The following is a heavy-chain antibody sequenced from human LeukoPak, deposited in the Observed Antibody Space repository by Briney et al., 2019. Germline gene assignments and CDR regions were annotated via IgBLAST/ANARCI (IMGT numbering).Heavy chain of an antibody. V-gene: IGHV1-2*02. CDR2: INPNSGDT. CDR1: GYTFTGYY. J-gene: IGHJ4*02. D-gene: IGHD3-22*01. Sequence: ASVKVSCKASGYTFTGYYMHWVRQAPGQGLEWMRCINPNSGDTNYAQKFQGRVTMTRDTSIRTAYMELSRLGSDDTAVYYCARGPNFGDSTGYFYYWGQGTLVTVSS. CDR3: ARGPNFGDSTGYFYY.